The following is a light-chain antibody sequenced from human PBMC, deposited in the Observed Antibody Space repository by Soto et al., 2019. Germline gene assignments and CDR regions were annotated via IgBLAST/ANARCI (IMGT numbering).Light chain of an antibody. CDR1: QGVSSY. CDR2: DAS. Sequence: EIVLTQSPATLSLSPGERATLSCRASQGVSSYLAWYQQKPGQAPRLLIYDASNRATGVPARFSGSGPGTDFTLTISSLEPEDFAVYYCQQRSNWLITFGQGTRLEIK. V-gene: IGKV3D-11*01. CDR3: QQRSNWLIT. J-gene: IGKJ5*01.